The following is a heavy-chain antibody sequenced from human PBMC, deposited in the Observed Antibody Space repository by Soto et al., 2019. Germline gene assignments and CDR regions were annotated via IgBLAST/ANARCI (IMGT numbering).Heavy chain of an antibody. Sequence: QVQLVESGGGVIQPGTSLSLSCGSSGFTFRSFGMYWVRQAPGKGLEWVAVVSYDGNHKYYADSVKGRFTVSRDNAKNMLYLQMSSLRGEDTAVYYCAKDVGQQLVLNYGMDVWGQGTTVPVSS. D-gene: IGHD6-6*01. V-gene: IGHV3-30*18. CDR3: AKDVGQQLVLNYGMDV. J-gene: IGHJ6*02. CDR1: GFTFRSFG. CDR2: VSYDGNHK.